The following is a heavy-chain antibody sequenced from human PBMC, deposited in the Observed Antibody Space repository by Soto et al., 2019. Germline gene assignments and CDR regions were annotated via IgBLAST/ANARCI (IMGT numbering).Heavy chain of an antibody. CDR3: ARPYEGGYSSNHHYFYALDV. CDR2: IVPIFGTR. V-gene: IGHV1-69*01. J-gene: IGHJ6*02. D-gene: IGHD3-22*01. CDR1: GGTFRRYS. Sequence: QVQLVQSGAEVKKPGSSAKVSCKISGGTFRRYSISWVRQAPGQGLEWMGGIVPIFGTRNYAQKFQDRVTITTDESATTAHMELSNLRSEDTAVYYCARPYEGGYSSNHHYFYALDVWGQGTAVTVSS.